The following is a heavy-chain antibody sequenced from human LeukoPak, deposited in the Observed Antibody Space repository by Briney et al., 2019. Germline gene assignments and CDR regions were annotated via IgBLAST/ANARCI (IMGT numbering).Heavy chain of an antibody. CDR3: ARGRAQYIYCSSTNCYAPDY. V-gene: IGHV3-21*01. CDR1: GFTFNSYS. Sequence: GSLRLSCAASGFTFNSYSINWVRQAPGKGLEWVSSISPSSTYIYYADSVKGRFTISRDNAKNSLYLQMNSLRDEDTAVYYCARGRAQYIYCSSTNCYAPDYWGQGTLVTVSS. CDR2: ISPSSTYI. D-gene: IGHD2-2*01. J-gene: IGHJ4*02.